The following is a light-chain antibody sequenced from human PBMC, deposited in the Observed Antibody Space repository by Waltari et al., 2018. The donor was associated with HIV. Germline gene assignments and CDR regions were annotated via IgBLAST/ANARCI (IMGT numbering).Light chain of an antibody. V-gene: IGLV2-14*03. J-gene: IGLJ1*01. CDR3: SSYTTSNSYV. CDR1: SSDVGAYRY. Sequence: QSALTQPASVSGSPGQSITISCTGTSSDVGAYRYVSWYQQYPGEAPKVMIYEDSHRPSGVSDRFSGSKSGNTASLTISGLQAEDEADYYCSSYTTSNSYVFGTGTKVTVL. CDR2: EDS.